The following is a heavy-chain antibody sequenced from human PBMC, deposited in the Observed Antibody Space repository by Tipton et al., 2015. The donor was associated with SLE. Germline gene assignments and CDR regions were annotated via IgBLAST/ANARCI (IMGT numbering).Heavy chain of an antibody. V-gene: IGHV3-30*02. CDR2: IRYDGSNK. CDR1: GFTFSSYG. CDR3: AIPTYYYDSSGSVMDV. D-gene: IGHD3-22*01. Sequence: SGFTFSSYGMHWVRQAPGKGLEWVAFIRYDGSNKYYADSVKGRFTISRDNSKNTLYLQMNSLRAEDTAVYYCAIPTYYYDSSGSVMDVWGQGTTVTVSS. J-gene: IGHJ6*02.